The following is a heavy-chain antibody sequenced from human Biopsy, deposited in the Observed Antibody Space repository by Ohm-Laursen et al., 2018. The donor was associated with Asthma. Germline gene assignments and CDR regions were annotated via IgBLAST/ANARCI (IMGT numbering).Heavy chain of an antibody. V-gene: IGHV3-53*01. CDR3: ARGDSSNWSHYYFDY. Sequence: SLRLSCAAPGFAVSRDHMFWVRQAPGKGLEWVSVIYSGGTSHTADSVRGRFTTSRDYSKNTLYLQMHSLRAEDTAVYYCARGDSSNWSHYYFDYWGQGTLVTVSS. D-gene: IGHD3-22*01. J-gene: IGHJ4*02. CDR2: IYSGGTS. CDR1: GFAVSRDH.